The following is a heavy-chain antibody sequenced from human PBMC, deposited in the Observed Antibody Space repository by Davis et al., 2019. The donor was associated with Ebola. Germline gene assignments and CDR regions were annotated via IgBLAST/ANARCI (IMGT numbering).Heavy chain of an antibody. V-gene: IGHV1-2*02. J-gene: IGHJ4*02. CDR2: INPNSGGT. CDR3: ARDLERKLGSGFEYYFDY. D-gene: IGHD7-27*01. CDR1: GYTFTSYY. Sequence: ASVKVSCKASGYTFTSYYMHWVRQAPGQGLEWMGWINPNSGGTNYAQKFQGRVTMTRDTSISTAYMELSRLRADDTAVYYCARDLERKLGSGFEYYFDYWGQGTLVTVSS.